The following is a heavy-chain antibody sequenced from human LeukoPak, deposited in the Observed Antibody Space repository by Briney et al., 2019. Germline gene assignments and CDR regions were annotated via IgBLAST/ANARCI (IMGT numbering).Heavy chain of an antibody. CDR2: IIPIFGTA. CDR3: AREGDGYTAGAFDI. J-gene: IGHJ3*02. CDR1: GGTFSSYA. D-gene: IGHD5-24*01. Sequence: GASVKVSCKASGGTFSSYAISWVRQAPGQGLEWMGGIIPIFGTANYAQKFQGRVTITADESTSTAYMELSSLRSEDTAVYYCAREGDGYTAGAFDIWGQGTMVTVSS. V-gene: IGHV1-69*13.